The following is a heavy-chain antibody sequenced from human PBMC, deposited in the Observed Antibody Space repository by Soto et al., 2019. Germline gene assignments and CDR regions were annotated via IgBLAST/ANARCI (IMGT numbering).Heavy chain of an antibody. V-gene: IGHV3-66*02. CDR1: GFRVSTKY. D-gene: IGHD1-26*01. J-gene: IGHJ6*02. CDR2: IHGGGST. CDR3: ARGEDSGSYYYYYYYYGMDV. Sequence: QPGGSLRLSCAASGFRVSTKYMSWVRQAPGKGLEWVLIIHGGGSTYYADSVKGRFTISRDNSENTLFLQMNSLRAEDTAVYYCARGEDSGSYYYYYYYYGMDVWGQGTTVTVSS.